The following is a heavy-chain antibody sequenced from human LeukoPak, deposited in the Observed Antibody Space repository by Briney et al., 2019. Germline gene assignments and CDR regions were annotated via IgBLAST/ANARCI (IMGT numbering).Heavy chain of an antibody. CDR1: GGSISSYY. CDR3: ARSVEGYCRGGSCYYYSYYMDV. J-gene: IGHJ6*03. Sequence: PSETLSLTCTVSGGSISSYYWSWIRQPPGKGLEWIGYIYYSGSTNYNPSLESRVTISVDTSKNQFSLKLSSVTAADTAVYYCARSVEGYCRGGSCYYYSYYMDVWGKGTTVTVSS. D-gene: IGHD2-15*01. V-gene: IGHV4-59*01. CDR2: IYYSGST.